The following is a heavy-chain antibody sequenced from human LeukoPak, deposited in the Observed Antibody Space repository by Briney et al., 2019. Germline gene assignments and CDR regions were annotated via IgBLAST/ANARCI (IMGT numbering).Heavy chain of an antibody. J-gene: IGHJ3*02. V-gene: IGHV4-59*01. CDR1: GGSISSYY. Sequence: SGTLSLTCTVSGGSISSYYWSWIRQPPGKGLEWIGYIYYSGSTNYNPSLKSRVTISVDTSKNQFSLKLSSVTAADTAVYYCARALSNHYYDSSGSDAFDIWGQGTMVTVSS. CDR2: IYYSGST. CDR3: ARALSNHYYDSSGSDAFDI. D-gene: IGHD3-22*01.